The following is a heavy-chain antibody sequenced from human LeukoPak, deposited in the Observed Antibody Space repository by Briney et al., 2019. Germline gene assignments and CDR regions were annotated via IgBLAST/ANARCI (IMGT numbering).Heavy chain of an antibody. CDR1: GVSISGSYYY. D-gene: IGHD6-19*01. CDR2: IYYSGST. V-gene: IGHV4-39*01. Sequence: PSETLSLTCAVSGVSISGSYYYWGWIRQPPGKGLEWIGNIYYSGSTYYNASLQSRVTISIDTSKNQFSLRLNSVTAADTAVYYCARPPAVAGWFDPWGQGTLVTVSS. J-gene: IGHJ5*02. CDR3: ARPPAVAGWFDP.